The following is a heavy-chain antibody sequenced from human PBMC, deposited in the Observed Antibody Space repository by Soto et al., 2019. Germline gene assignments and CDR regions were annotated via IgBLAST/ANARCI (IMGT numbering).Heavy chain of an antibody. J-gene: IGHJ6*02. CDR3: ASSRGGRYSSSFFPHTQQDYYYGMDV. Sequence: QVQLVQSGAEVKKPGSSVKVSCKASGGTFSSYAISWVRQAPGQGLEWMGGIIPIFGTANYAQKFQGRVTITADESTSTAYMELSSLRSDDTAVYYCASSRGGRYSSSFFPHTQQDYYYGMDVWGQGTTVTVSS. CDR2: IIPIFGTA. CDR1: GGTFSSYA. D-gene: IGHD6-13*01. V-gene: IGHV1-69*01.